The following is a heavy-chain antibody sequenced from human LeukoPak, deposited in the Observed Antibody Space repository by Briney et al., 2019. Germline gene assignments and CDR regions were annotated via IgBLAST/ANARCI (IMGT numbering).Heavy chain of an antibody. CDR3: AKGESFAFAT. J-gene: IGHJ3*02. D-gene: IGHD2-21*01. Sequence: PGGSLRLYCTTSGFTFSRYDMQWVRQAPGKGLEWVSGISRSGPTYYRDSVRGRFTISRDNSKNTLYLQMNSLRAEDTAVYYCAKGESFAFATWGQGTMVTVSS. CDR2: ISRSGPT. V-gene: IGHV3-23*01. CDR1: GFTFSRYD.